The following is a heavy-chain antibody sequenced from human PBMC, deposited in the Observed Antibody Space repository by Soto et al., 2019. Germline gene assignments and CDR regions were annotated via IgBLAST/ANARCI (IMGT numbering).Heavy chain of an antibody. D-gene: IGHD3-3*01. CDR1: GGTFSSYA. J-gene: IGHJ2*01. CDR3: ARVGRYDFWSGYSPRGWCFDL. Sequence: QVQLVQSGAEVKKPGSSVKVSCKASGGTFSSYAISWVRQAPGQGLEWMGGIIPIFGTANYAQKFQGRVTITADESTSTAYMELSSLRSEDTAVYYCARVGRYDFWSGYSPRGWCFDLWGRGTLVTVSS. V-gene: IGHV1-69*01. CDR2: IIPIFGTA.